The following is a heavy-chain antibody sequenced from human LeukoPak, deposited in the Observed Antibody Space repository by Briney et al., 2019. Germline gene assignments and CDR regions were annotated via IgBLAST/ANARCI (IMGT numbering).Heavy chain of an antibody. J-gene: IGHJ6*02. Sequence: ASVKVSCKVSGYTLTELSMHWVRQAPGKGLEWMGGFDPEDGETIYAQKFQGRVTMTEDTSTDTAYMELSSLRSEDTAVYYCATVSGVVVPAAIRAYYYYGMDVWGQGTTVTVSS. CDR2: FDPEDGET. CDR1: GYTLTELS. CDR3: ATVSGVVVPAAIRAYYYYGMDV. D-gene: IGHD2-2*02. V-gene: IGHV1-24*01.